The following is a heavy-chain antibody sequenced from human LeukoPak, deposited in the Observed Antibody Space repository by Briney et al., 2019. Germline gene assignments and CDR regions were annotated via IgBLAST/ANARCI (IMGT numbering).Heavy chain of an antibody. CDR2: IKQDGSEK. Sequence: GGSLKLSCAASGFTFSSYWMSWVRQAPGKGLEWVANIKQDGSEKYYEDSVKGRFTISRDNAKNSLYLQMNSLRAEDTAVYYCATVHDSSLDYWGQGTLVTVSS. CDR1: GFTFSSYW. D-gene: IGHD1-1*01. CDR3: ATVHDSSLDY. V-gene: IGHV3-7*01. J-gene: IGHJ4*02.